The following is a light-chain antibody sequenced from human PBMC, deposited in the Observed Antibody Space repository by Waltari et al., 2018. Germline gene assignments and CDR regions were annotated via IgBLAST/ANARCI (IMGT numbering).Light chain of an antibody. J-gene: IGKJ3*01. V-gene: IGKV1-33*01. CDR3: QQNDNVPFT. CDR2: GAF. CDR1: RANSNS. Sequence: DIQMTQSPSSLSASVGDRVTITCQASRANSNSLNWFQHKPGKAPKLLIYGAFNVEKGVPSRFSGSASGTHFTFTISSLQPEDIATYYCQQNDNVPFTFGPGTKVDIK.